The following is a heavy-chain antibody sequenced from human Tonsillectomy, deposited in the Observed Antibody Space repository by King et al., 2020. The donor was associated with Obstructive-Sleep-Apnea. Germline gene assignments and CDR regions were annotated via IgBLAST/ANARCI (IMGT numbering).Heavy chain of an antibody. CDR2: ISYDGSNK. J-gene: IGHJ4*02. CDR1: GFTFSSYA. V-gene: IGHV3-30*04. Sequence: VQLVESGGGVVQPGRSLRLSCAASGFTFSSYAMHWVRQAPGKGLEWGAVISYDGSNKYYADSVKGRFTISRDNSKNTLYLQMNSLRAEDTAVYYCATPRGRVAAGGFDYWGQGTLVTVSS. CDR3: ATPRGRVAAGGFDY. D-gene: IGHD6-13*01.